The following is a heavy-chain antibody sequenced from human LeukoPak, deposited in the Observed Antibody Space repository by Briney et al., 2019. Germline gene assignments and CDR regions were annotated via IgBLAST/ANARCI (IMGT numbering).Heavy chain of an antibody. CDR2: ISGDGGST. J-gene: IGHJ4*02. V-gene: IGHV3-43*02. Sequence: AGSLTPACAVPRFIFDNNAIHWVRQVPGKGLEWVSLISGDGGSTFYADSVRGRLTISRDNTRKSLSLQMSSLRSEDTALYYCARESETIGCYDYWGQGTLVTVSS. D-gene: IGHD6-19*01. CDR3: ARESETIGCYDY. CDR1: RFIFDNNA.